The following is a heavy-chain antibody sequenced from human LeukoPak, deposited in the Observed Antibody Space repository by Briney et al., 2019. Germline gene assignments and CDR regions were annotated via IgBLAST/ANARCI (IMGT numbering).Heavy chain of an antibody. J-gene: IGHJ4*02. Sequence: TGGSLRLSCAASGFTFSTYCMHWVRQAPGKGPMWVSRICPDGTVTNYADSVKARFIISRVNARNTVYLQMNSLRVEDTAVYYCVRDFRSADYWGQGTLVTVSS. CDR2: ICPDGTVT. CDR1: GFTFSTYC. CDR3: VRDFRSADY. V-gene: IGHV3-74*01.